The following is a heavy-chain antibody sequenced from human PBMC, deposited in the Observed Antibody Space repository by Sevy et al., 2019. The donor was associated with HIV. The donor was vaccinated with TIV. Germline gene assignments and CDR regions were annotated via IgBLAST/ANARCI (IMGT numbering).Heavy chain of an antibody. CDR3: AREGPGSFGMDV. D-gene: IGHD3-10*01. CDR1: GYSISGYY. J-gene: IGHJ6*02. CDR2: IYNNEII. V-gene: IGHV4-4*07. Sequence: SETLSLTCTVSGYSISGYYFSWIRQAAGKGLEWIGRIYNNEIINYNPPLKSRVNMSVDTSKYKCYLKLSSVTAADTDVYDCAREGPGSFGMDVWGQGTTVTVSS.